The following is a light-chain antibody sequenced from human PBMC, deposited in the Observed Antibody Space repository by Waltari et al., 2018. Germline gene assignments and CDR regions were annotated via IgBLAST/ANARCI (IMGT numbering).Light chain of an antibody. CDR1: QSVLYSSNNKNY. J-gene: IGKJ2*01. V-gene: IGKV4-1*01. Sequence: DIVMTQSPDSLAASLGERATINCKSSQSVLYSSNNKNYLAWYQQKPGRPPKLLIYWASTRESGVPDRFSGSGSGTDFTLTISSLQAEDVAVYYCQQYYSTPYTFGQGTKLEIK. CDR3: QQYYSTPYT. CDR2: WAS.